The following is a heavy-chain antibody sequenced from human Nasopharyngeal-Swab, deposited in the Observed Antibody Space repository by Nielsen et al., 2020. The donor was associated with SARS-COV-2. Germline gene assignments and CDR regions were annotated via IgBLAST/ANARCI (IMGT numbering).Heavy chain of an antibody. CDR1: GYTFTSYG. Sequence: ASVKVSCKASGYTFTSYGISWVRQAPGQGLEWMGWISAYNGNTNYAQKLQGRVTMTTDTSTSTAYMELRSLRSDDTAVYYCARVGSDIVVVVAAAPDYWGQGTLVTVSS. V-gene: IGHV1-18*01. D-gene: IGHD2-15*01. CDR2: ISAYNGNT. J-gene: IGHJ4*02. CDR3: ARVGSDIVVVVAAAPDY.